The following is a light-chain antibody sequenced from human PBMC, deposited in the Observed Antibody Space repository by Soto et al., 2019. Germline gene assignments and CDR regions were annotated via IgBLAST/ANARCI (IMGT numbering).Light chain of an antibody. CDR2: GAS. J-gene: IGKJ4*01. Sequence: EIVLTQSPGTLSLSPGERATLSCRASQSVSSNFLAWYQEKPGQAPRLLIDGASSRATGSQDRFSGSGSGIDFTLTSRRLEPEYFAVYYCRQYGYSLGFAFGGGTKVEIK. V-gene: IGKV3-20*01. CDR1: QSVSSNF. CDR3: RQYGYSLGFA.